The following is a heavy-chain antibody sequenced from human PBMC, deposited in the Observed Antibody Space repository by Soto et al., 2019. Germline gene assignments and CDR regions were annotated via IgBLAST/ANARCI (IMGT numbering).Heavy chain of an antibody. CDR3: ARQDRGSDSSGHRMG. J-gene: IGHJ4*02. D-gene: IGHD3-22*01. V-gene: IGHV4-39*01. CDR1: GGSISSSNYY. CDR2: VYYSGTT. Sequence: SETLSLTCTVSGGSISSSNYYWGWIRQPPGKGLEWIGSVYYSGTTYYNPSVKSRVTISVDKSKNQFSLKLSSVTAADTAVYYCARQDRGSDSSGHRMGWGQGTPVTVSS.